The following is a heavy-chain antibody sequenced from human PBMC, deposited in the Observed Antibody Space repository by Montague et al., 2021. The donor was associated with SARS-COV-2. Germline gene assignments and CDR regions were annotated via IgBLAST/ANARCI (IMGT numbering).Heavy chain of an antibody. Sequence: SVKVSCKVSGYSLTELPMHWVRQAPRKGLEWMGGVDPEDGKTIYAQNIQGRLTIAEDTSADTAYMELSSLRSDDTAVYYCATSADWGSTGRFDFWGQGTLVTVSS. CDR2: VDPEDGKT. J-gene: IGHJ4*02. CDR1: GYSLTELP. CDR3: ATSADWGSTGRFDF. D-gene: IGHD7-27*01. V-gene: IGHV1-24*01.